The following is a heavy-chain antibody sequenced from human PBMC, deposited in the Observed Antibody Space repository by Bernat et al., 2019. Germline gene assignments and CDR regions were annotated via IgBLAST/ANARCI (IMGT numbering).Heavy chain of an antibody. CDR3: ARESQYDYIWGSYRNFDY. J-gene: IGHJ4*02. CDR2: IYYSGST. D-gene: IGHD3-16*02. V-gene: IGHV4-61*01. Sequence: QVQLQESGPGLVKPSETLSLTCTVSGGSVSSGSYYWSWIRQPPGKGLEWIGYIYYSGSTNYNPSLKSRVTISVDTSKNQFSLKLSSVTAADTAVYYCARESQYDYIWGSYRNFDYWGQGTLVTVSS. CDR1: GGSVSSGSYY.